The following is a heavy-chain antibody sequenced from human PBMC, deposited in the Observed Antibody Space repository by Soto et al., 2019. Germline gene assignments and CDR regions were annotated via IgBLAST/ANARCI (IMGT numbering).Heavy chain of an antibody. J-gene: IGHJ3*02. Sequence: GGSLRLSCAASGFTFDDYAMHWVRQAPGKGLEWVSGISWNSGSIGYTDSVKGRFTISRDNAKNSLYLQMNSLRAEDTALYYCAKNKSLWPGADAFDIWGQGTMVTVSS. D-gene: IGHD5-18*01. CDR3: AKNKSLWPGADAFDI. CDR1: GFTFDDYA. CDR2: ISWNSGSI. V-gene: IGHV3-9*01.